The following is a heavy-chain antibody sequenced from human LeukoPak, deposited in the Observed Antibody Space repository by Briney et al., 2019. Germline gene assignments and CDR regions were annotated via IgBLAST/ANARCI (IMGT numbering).Heavy chain of an antibody. CDR2: IYYSGST. CDR3: AGDRAMVRGVSPNYYYYMDV. D-gene: IGHD3-10*01. CDR1: GGSISSHY. J-gene: IGHJ6*03. Sequence: SETLSLTCTVSGGSISSHYWSWIRQPPGKGLEWIGYIYYSGSTNYNPSLKSRVTISVDTSKNQFSLKLGSVTAADTAVYYCAGDRAMVRGVSPNYYYYMDVWGKGTTVTVSS. V-gene: IGHV4-59*11.